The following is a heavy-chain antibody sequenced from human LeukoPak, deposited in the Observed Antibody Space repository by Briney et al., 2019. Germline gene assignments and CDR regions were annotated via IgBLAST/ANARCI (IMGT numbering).Heavy chain of an antibody. D-gene: IGHD2-15*01. V-gene: IGHV4-34*01. J-gene: IGHJ6*02. CDR2: IKHIGTT. Sequence: SETLSLTCAVYGGSFSGYYSSCIRQPPRKVLEWIGEIKHIGTTNYNPSLKSRVTISVDTSKNQFSLKLSSVTAADTAVYYCARGSGYSYGRYCSGGSCPRSYGMDVWGQGTTVTVSS. CDR1: GGSFSGYY. CDR3: ARGSGYSYGRYCSGGSCPRSYGMDV.